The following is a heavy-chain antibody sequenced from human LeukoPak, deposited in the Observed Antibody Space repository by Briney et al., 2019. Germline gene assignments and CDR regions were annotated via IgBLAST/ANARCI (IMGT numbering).Heavy chain of an antibody. CDR2: IYTSGST. D-gene: IGHD3-3*01. J-gene: IGHJ4*02. CDR1: GGSISSGSYY. Sequence: SETLSLTCTVSGGSISSGSYYWSWIRQPAGKGLEWIGRIYTSGSTNYNPSLKSRVTISVDTSKNQFSLKLSSVTAADTAVYYCARSSLEWLRAPFTFDYWGQGTLVTVSS. V-gene: IGHV4-61*02. CDR3: ARSSLEWLRAPFTFDY.